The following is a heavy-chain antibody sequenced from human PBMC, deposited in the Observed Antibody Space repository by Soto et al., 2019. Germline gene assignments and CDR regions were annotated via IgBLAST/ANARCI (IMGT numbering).Heavy chain of an antibody. CDR1: GFTFSSYA. Sequence: EVQLLESGGGLVQPGGSLRLSCAASGFTFSSYAMSWVRRAPGKGLEWVSAISGSGGSTYYADSVKGRFTISRDNSKNTLYLQMNSLRAEDTAVYYCAKDWAYDILTGYSQYYFDYWGQGTLVTVSS. D-gene: IGHD3-9*01. J-gene: IGHJ4*02. CDR3: AKDWAYDILTGYSQYYFDY. V-gene: IGHV3-23*01. CDR2: ISGSGGST.